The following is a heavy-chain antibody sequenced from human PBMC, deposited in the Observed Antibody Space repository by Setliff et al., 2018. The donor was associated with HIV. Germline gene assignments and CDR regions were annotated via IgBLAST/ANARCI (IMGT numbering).Heavy chain of an antibody. CDR2: INAGNGNT. V-gene: IGHV1-3*01. D-gene: IGHD3-22*01. J-gene: IGHJ6*03. Sequence: ASVKVSCKTSGFTFTNYAIHWVRQAPGQRLEWMGWINAGNGNTKYSQGLQGRLTIARDTSASTAYMDLSSLRSDDTAVYYCARGRNYDSSGYGDYYYYMDVWGKGTTVTVSS. CDR1: GFTFTNYA. CDR3: ARGRNYDSSGYGDYYYYMDV.